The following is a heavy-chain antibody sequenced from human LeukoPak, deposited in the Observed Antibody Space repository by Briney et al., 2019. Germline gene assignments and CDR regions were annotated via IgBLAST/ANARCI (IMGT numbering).Heavy chain of an antibody. D-gene: IGHD5-18*01. CDR1: GYTLTELS. Sequence: GASVTVSCKVSGYTLTELSMHWVRQAPGKGLAWMGGFDPEDGETIYAQKFQGRVTMTEDTSTDTAYMELSSLRSGDTAVYYCATPIQLWHPNYYYYYGMDVWGQGTTVTVSS. CDR2: FDPEDGET. CDR3: ATPIQLWHPNYYYYYGMDV. V-gene: IGHV1-24*01. J-gene: IGHJ6*02.